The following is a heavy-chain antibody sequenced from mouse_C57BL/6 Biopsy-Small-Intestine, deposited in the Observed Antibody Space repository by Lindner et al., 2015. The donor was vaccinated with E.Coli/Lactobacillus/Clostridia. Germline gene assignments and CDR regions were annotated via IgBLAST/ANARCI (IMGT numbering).Heavy chain of an antibody. V-gene: IGHV1-42*01. J-gene: IGHJ2*01. CDR3: ARLRFITTVVDPFDY. CDR1: GYSFTGYY. Sequence: VQLQESGPELVKPGASVKISCKVSGYSFTGYYMNWVKQSPEKSLEWIGEINPSTGGTTYNQKFKAKATLTVDKSSSTAYMQLSSLTSEDSAVYYCARLRFITTVVDPFDYWGQGTTLTVSS. D-gene: IGHD1-1*01. CDR2: INPSTGGT.